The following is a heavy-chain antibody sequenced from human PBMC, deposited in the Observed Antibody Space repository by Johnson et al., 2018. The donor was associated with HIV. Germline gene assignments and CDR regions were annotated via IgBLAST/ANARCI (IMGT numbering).Heavy chain of an antibody. V-gene: IGHV3-30*03. J-gene: IGHJ3*02. CDR2: ISYDGSDK. Sequence: QVQLVESGGGVVQPGRSLRLSCVASGFTFSSYGMNWVRQAPGKGLEWVAVISYDGSDKYYADSVKGRLTISRDNSKNTLYLQMNSLRVEDTAVYYCAREGMYSSYQGSFDIWGQGTMVTVSS. D-gene: IGHD6-6*01. CDR3: AREGMYSSYQGSFDI. CDR1: GFTFSSYG.